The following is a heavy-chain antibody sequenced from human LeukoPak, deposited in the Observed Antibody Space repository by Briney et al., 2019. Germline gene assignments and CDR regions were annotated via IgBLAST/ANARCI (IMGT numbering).Heavy chain of an antibody. V-gene: IGHV3-48*01. Sequence: GSLILSCAASGFTFSSYSMNWVRQAPGKGLEWVSYISTSNSTMYYADSVKGRFTISRDNAKNSLFLQMNSLRAEDTAVYYCARLRHLDYWGQGTLVTVSS. CDR3: ARLRHLDY. J-gene: IGHJ4*02. CDR2: ISTSNSTM. D-gene: IGHD4-17*01. CDR1: GFTFSSYS.